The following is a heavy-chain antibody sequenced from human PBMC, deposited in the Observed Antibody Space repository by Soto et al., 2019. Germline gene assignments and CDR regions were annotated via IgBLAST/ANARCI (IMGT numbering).Heavy chain of an antibody. V-gene: IGHV3-30*03. CDR3: ARDLGYCSGGSCYW. CDR1: GFTFSSYG. CDR2: ISYDGSNK. Sequence: PGGSLRLSCAASGFTFSSYGMHWVRQAPGKGLEWVAVISYDGSNKYYADSVKGRFTISRDNSKNTLYLQMNSLRAEDTAVYYCARDLGYCSGGSCYWWGQGTLVTVSS. D-gene: IGHD2-15*01. J-gene: IGHJ4*02.